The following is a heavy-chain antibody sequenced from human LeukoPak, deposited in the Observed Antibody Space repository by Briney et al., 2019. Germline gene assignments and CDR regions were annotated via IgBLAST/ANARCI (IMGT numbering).Heavy chain of an antibody. D-gene: IGHD3-3*01. CDR3: AKVVYYDFWSGYCFDY. CDR2: ISGSGGST. J-gene: IGHJ4*02. V-gene: IGHV3-23*01. Sequence: GGSLRLSCAASGFTCSSYAMSWVRQAPGKGLEWVSAISGSGGSTYYADSVKGRFTISRDNSKNTLYLQMNSLRAEDTAVYYCAKVVYYDFWSGYCFDYWGQGTLVTVSS. CDR1: GFTCSSYA.